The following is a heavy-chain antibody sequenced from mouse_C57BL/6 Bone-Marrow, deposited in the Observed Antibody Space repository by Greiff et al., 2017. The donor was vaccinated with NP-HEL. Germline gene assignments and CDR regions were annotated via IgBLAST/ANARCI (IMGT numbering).Heavy chain of an antibody. J-gene: IGHJ1*03. Sequence: QVQLKQSGAELVRPGTSVKMSCKASGYTFTNYWIGWAKQRPGHGLEWIGDIYPGGGYTNYNEKFKGKATLTADKSSSTAYMQFSSLTSEDSAIYYCARIYYYGSSFYWYFDVWGTGTTVTVSS. D-gene: IGHD1-1*01. CDR2: IYPGGGYT. CDR3: ARIYYYGSSFYWYFDV. CDR1: GYTFTNYW. V-gene: IGHV1-63*01.